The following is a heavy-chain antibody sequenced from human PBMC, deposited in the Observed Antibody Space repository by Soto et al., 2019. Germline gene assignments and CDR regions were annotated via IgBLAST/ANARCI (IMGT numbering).Heavy chain of an antibody. J-gene: IGHJ2*01. CDR2: IYYIGST. CDR3: ARHYSPPLRNLDFDL. D-gene: IGHD6-13*01. V-gene: IGHV4-39*01. CDR1: GGSISSSSYY. Sequence: QLQLQESGPGLVKPSETLSLTCTVSGGSISSSSYYWGWIRQPPGKGLEWIGSIYYIGSTYYNPSLKSRATISVDTSKNQFSLTLSSVTAADTAVYYCARHYSPPLRNLDFDLLGRGTLVTVSS.